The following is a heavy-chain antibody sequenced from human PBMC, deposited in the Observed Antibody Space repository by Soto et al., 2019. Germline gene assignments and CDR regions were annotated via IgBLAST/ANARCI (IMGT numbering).Heavy chain of an antibody. CDR2: IWYDGSNK. CDR3: ARGGDYGDFDNWFDP. V-gene: IGHV3-33*01. CDR1: GFTFSSYG. J-gene: IGHJ5*02. D-gene: IGHD4-17*01. Sequence: QVQLVESGGGVVQPGRSLRLSCAGSGFTFSSYGMHWVRQAPGKGLEWVAVIWYDGSNKYYADSVKGRFTISRDNSKNTLYLQMNSLRAEDTAVYYCARGGDYGDFDNWFDPWGQGTLVTVSS.